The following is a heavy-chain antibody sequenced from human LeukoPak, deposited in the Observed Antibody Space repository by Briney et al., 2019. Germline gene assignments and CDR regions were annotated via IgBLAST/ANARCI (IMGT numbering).Heavy chain of an antibody. D-gene: IGHD5-18*01. CDR3: ARVGEIQLWSLSPHNYMDV. J-gene: IGHJ6*03. Sequence: ASVKVSCKASGYTFTGYYMHWVRQAPGQGLEWMGWINPNSGGTNYAQKFQGRVTMTRDTSISTAYMELSRLRSDDTAVYYCARVGEIQLWSLSPHNYMDVWGKGTTVTVSS. CDR2: INPNSGGT. V-gene: IGHV1-2*02. CDR1: GYTFTGYY.